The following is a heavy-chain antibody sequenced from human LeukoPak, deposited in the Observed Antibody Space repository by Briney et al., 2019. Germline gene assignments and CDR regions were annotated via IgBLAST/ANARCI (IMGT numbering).Heavy chain of an antibody. Sequence: SETLSLTCAVDGYSTSSGYYWGWIRRPPGKGLEWIGSVYRDGGTYYNSSLKSRVILSVDTSKNQFALKMTSVTAADTAVYYCARIWRGVISPIDYWGQGTLVVVSS. CDR2: VYRDGGT. D-gene: IGHD3-10*01. CDR1: GYSTSSGYY. CDR3: ARIWRGVISPIDY. J-gene: IGHJ4*02. V-gene: IGHV4-38-2*01.